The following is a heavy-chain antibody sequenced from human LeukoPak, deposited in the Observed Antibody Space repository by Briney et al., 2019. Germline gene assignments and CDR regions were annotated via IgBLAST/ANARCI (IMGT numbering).Heavy chain of an antibody. CDR3: ARVGQWQYYFDY. CDR1: GDSFNTYY. D-gene: IGHD6-19*01. J-gene: IGHJ4*02. CDR2: MFYSGST. V-gene: IGHV4-59*01. Sequence: SETLSLTCTVSGDSFNTYYWSWIRKPPGKGLEWIGYMFYSGSTNYNPSLKSRVTISVDTSKNQFSLNLHSVTAADTALYYCARVGQWQYYFDYWGQGTLVTVSS.